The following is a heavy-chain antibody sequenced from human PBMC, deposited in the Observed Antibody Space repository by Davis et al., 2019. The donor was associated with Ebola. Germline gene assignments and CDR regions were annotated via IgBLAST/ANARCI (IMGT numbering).Heavy chain of an antibody. J-gene: IGHJ6*02. CDR1: GFTFSNYA. CDR2: ISSSGSTI. CDR3: AGSSTVTTFYYYGMDV. Sequence: PAGSLRLSCAASGFTFSNYAMPWVRQAPGKGLEWVSYISSSGSTIYYADSVKGRFTISRDNAKNSLYLQMNSLRAEDTAVYYCAGSSTVTTFYYYGMDVWGQGTTVTVSS. D-gene: IGHD4-17*01. V-gene: IGHV3-11*01.